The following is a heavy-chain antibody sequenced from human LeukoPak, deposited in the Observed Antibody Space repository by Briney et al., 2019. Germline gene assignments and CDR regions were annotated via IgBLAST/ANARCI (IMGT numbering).Heavy chain of an antibody. CDR2: INAGNGNT. CDR3: ARVTLAVAGTELFDY. Sequence: ASVSVSCKASGYTFTGYYIHWVRQAPGQRLEWMGWINAGNGNTKYSQKFQGRVTITRDTSASTAYMELSSLRSEDTAVYYCARVTLAVAGTELFDYWGQGTLVTVSS. CDR1: GYTFTGYY. V-gene: IGHV1-3*01. J-gene: IGHJ4*02. D-gene: IGHD6-19*01.